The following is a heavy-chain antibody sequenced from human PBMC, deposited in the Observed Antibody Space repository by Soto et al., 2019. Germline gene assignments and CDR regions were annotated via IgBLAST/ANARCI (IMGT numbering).Heavy chain of an antibody. CDR2: IIPMVGMA. D-gene: IGHD3-10*01. CDR1: GGTFNSYV. CDR3: IWASGRQAGE. J-gene: IGHJ4*02. Sequence: QVQLEQSAAEVPRPGSSVKVSCKASGGTFNSYVFSWVRQAPGQGLEWVGRIIPMVGMANYAQRFRGRGTITADKATTTVYLERSSLRNNDTAVYYCIWASGRQAGEWGQGTLVSVSS. V-gene: IGHV1-69*02.